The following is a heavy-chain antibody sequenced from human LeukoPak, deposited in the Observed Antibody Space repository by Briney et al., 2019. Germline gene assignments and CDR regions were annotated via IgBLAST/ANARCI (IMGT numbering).Heavy chain of an antibody. CDR1: GFTFSSYR. V-gene: IGHV3-30*03. CDR2: IGYEGVNK. J-gene: IGHJ4*02. CDR3: ARDFLRGAPDYLAL. D-gene: IGHD3-10*01. Sequence: GGSLTLACTAAGFTFSSYRMRWVRQAPGKGLGWVGAIGYEGVNKFYTDSVKGRFTISRADSESTLYLQMDSLRAGDTAVYYCARDFLRGAPDYLALWGQGTLVTVSS.